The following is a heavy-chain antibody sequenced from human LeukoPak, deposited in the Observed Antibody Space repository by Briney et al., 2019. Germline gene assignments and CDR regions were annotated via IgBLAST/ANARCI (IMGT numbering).Heavy chain of an antibody. J-gene: IGHJ4*02. Sequence: GGSLRLSCAASGFTFSSYAMHWVRQAPGKGLEWVAVISYDGSNKYYADSVKGRFTISRDNSKNTLYLQMNSLRAEDTAVYYCAKDAITSIVVVRHYFDYWGQGTLVTVSS. CDR2: ISYDGSNK. CDR3: AKDAITSIVVVRHYFDY. CDR1: GFTFSSYA. V-gene: IGHV3-30-3*01. D-gene: IGHD3-22*01.